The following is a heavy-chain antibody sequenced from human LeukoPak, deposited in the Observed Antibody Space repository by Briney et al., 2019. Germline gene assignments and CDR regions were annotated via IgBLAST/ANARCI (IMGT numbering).Heavy chain of an antibody. J-gene: IGHJ4*02. D-gene: IGHD5-24*01. CDR1: GFNFDNFA. CDR3: ARPSPPGDGYNPPDH. V-gene: IGHV3-30*04. Sequence: GKSLTLSCVVSGFNFDNFAMHWVRQPLGKGLEWVAVISHDGRTKYYADSMKGRITISRDNSKNTLFLQMNNLRSEDTAVYFCARPSPPGDGYNPPDHWGRGTLVTVSS. CDR2: ISHDGRTK.